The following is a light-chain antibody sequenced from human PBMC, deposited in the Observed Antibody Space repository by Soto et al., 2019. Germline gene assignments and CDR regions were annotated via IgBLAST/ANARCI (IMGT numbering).Light chain of an antibody. CDR3: QQGYTTRWT. CDR2: ATS. Sequence: DIQRTQSPTSLSASVGDRVTITCRASQNIRSYLNWYQQIPGKAPNLLIYATSILQTGVPSRFSGSGTGTDFTLTINGLQPEDFATYYCQQGYTTRWTFGQGTKVEIK. V-gene: IGKV1-39*01. CDR1: QNIRSY. J-gene: IGKJ1*01.